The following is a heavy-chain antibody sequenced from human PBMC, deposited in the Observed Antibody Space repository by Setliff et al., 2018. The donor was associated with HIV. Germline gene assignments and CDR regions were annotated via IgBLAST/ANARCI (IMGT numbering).Heavy chain of an antibody. V-gene: IGHV3-73*01. D-gene: IGHD4-17*01. J-gene: IGHJ5*02. CDR2: IRSKDNNYVT. CDR3: AVSPDGDCATTECANWFDP. Sequence: GGSLRLSCAASGFIFSGSAMHWVRQASGKGLEWVGRIRSKDNNYVTTYAASGKGRFTISRDDSKSTAYLQMNSLKIEDTAVYFCAVSPDGDCATTECANWFDPWGQGTQVTVSS. CDR1: GFIFSGSA.